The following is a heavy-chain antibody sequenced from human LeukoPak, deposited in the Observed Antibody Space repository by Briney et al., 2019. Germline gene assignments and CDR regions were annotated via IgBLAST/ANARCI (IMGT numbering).Heavy chain of an antibody. Sequence: GGSLRLSCAVSVFTFSSFPFHWVRQAPGKGLEWVAAISTDGSYKYHGDSVKGRFTISRDNPMNTLYLQMNGLRPDDTAVYYCARSLIPGRWYFDLWGRGTLVTVSS. CDR1: VFTFSSFP. J-gene: IGHJ2*01. V-gene: IGHV3-30*04. CDR2: ISTDGSYK. D-gene: IGHD3-16*01. CDR3: ARSLIPGRWYFDL.